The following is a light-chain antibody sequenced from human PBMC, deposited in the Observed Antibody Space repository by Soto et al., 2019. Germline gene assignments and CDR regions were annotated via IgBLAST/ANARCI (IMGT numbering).Light chain of an antibody. J-gene: IGLJ1*01. CDR3: SSYTASSTYV. Sequence: QSVLTQPASVSGSPGQSITISCTGTSSDAGYYNYVSWFQEHPGKAPKLMIYEVSNRPSGVANRFSGSKSGNTASLTISGLQAEDEADYYCSSYTASSTYVFGTGTKVTVL. CDR1: SSDAGYYNY. CDR2: EVS. V-gene: IGLV2-14*01.